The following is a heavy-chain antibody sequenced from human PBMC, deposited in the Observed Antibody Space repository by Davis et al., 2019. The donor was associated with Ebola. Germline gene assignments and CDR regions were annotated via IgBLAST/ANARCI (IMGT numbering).Heavy chain of an antibody. CDR1: GGSISSYY. D-gene: IGHD5-18*01. V-gene: IGHV4-59*01. J-gene: IGHJ4*02. CDR2: IYYSGST. Sequence: SETLSLTCTVSGGSISSYYWSWIRQPPGKGLEWIGYIYYSGSTNYNPSLKSRVTISVDTSKNQFSLKLSSVTAADTAVYYCARVGYSYANDYWGQGTLVTVSS. CDR3: ARVGYSYANDY.